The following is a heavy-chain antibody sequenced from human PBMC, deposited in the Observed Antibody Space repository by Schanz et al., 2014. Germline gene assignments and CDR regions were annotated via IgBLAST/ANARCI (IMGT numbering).Heavy chain of an antibody. J-gene: IGHJ5*02. CDR2: INPIGGST. D-gene: IGHD2-2*01. Sequence: QVHLVQSGAEVHKPGASLKISCKASGYTFTNFFLHWVRQAPGQGLEWMGIINPIGGSTTYAQKLRGAVTLTTDTSTDTAYLELTSLRSEDTAVYYCARDRRRYCSTASCLHDNWFDPWGQGTLVIVSS. V-gene: IGHV1-46*03. CDR1: GYTFTNFF. CDR3: ARDRRRYCSTASCLHDNWFDP.